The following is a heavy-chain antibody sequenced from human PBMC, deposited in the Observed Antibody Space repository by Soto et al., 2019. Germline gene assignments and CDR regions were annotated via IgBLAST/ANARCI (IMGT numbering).Heavy chain of an antibody. Sequence: PSETLSLTCTVSGGSVSSGSYYWSWIRQPPGKGLEWIGYIYYSGSTNYNPSLKSRVTISVDTSKNQFSLKLSSVTAADTAVYYCARDLRDKKRFVLGWFDPYGQRPLVTVSS. CDR3: ARDLRDKKRFVLGWFDP. J-gene: IGHJ5*02. V-gene: IGHV4-61*01. CDR2: IYYSGST. CDR1: GGSVSSGSYY. D-gene: IGHD2-21*01.